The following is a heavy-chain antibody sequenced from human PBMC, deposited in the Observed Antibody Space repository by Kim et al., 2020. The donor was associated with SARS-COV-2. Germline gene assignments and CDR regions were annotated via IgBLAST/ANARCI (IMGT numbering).Heavy chain of an antibody. CDR3: AALDSVQVPGGI. Sequence: YVDPVKGRFTMSGDNANNSLYLQMNSLRTEETAIYYCAALDSVQVPGGIWGQGTLVTVSS. J-gene: IGHJ4*02. D-gene: IGHD3-16*01. V-gene: IGHV3-7*03.